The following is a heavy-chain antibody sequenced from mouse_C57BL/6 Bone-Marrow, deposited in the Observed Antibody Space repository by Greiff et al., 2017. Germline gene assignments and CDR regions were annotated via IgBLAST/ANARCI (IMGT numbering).Heavy chain of an antibody. CDR2: IYPGSGRT. V-gene: IGHV1-55*01. J-gene: IGHJ1*03. Sequence: QVQLQQRGAELVKPGASVKMSCKASGYTFTSYWITWVKQRPGQGLEWIGDIYPGSGRTNYNEKFKSKATLTVDTSSSTAYMQLSSLTSEDSAVYYCARPYYSNYWYFDVWGTGTTVTVSS. CDR1: GYTFTSYW. D-gene: IGHD2-5*01. CDR3: ARPYYSNYWYFDV.